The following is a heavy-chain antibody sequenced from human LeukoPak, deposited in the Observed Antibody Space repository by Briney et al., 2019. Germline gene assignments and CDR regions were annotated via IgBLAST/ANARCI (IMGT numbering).Heavy chain of an antibody. CDR1: GFTLSSYG. D-gene: IGHD3-16*01. V-gene: IGHV3-30*02. CDR2: IRFDGSKK. J-gene: IGHJ4*02. Sequence: GGSLRLSCAASGFTLSSYGMHWVRQAPGKGLEWVAFIRFDGSKKYYAESVKGRFTISRDNSKNTLYLQMNSLRAEDTAVYYCARAAENYGGRFDSWGQGTLVTVSS. CDR3: ARAAENYGGRFDS.